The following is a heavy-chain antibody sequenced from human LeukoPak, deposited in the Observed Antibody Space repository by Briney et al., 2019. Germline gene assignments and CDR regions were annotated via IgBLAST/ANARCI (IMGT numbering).Heavy chain of an antibody. CDR2: INHSGST. D-gene: IGHD6-13*01. J-gene: IGHJ3*02. Sequence: SETLSLTCAVYGGSFSGYYWSWIRQPPGKGLEWIGEINHSGSTNYNPSLKSRVTISVDTSKNQFSPKLSSVTAADTAVYYCARDSYSSSWYSAFDIWGQGTMVTVSS. CDR1: GGSFSGYY. V-gene: IGHV4-34*01. CDR3: ARDSYSSSWYSAFDI.